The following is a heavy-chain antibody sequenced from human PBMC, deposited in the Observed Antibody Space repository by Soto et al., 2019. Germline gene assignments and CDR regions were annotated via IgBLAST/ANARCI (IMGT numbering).Heavy chain of an antibody. CDR1: GGSFSGYY. CDR2: INHSGST. D-gene: IGHD6-19*01. CDR3: ARGRPPHPYRIAVAGFDY. Sequence: QVQLQQWGAGLLKPSETLSLTCAVYGGSFSGYYWSWIRQPPGKGLEWIGEINHSGSTNYNPSLKSRVTISVDTSKNQCSLKLSSVTAADTAVYSCARGRPPHPYRIAVAGFDYWGQGTLVTVSS. V-gene: IGHV4-34*01. J-gene: IGHJ4*02.